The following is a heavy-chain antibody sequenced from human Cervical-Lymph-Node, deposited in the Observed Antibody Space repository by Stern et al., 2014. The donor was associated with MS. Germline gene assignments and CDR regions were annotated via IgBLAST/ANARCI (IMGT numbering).Heavy chain of an antibody. Sequence: VQLVQSGGGLVQPGGSLRLSCAASAFIFNNYWMTWVRQAPGKGLEWVANIKQDGSEKFYVNSVKGRFTISRDNAKNSLYLQMNALKAEDTAVYYCARDETSSSWYNYWGQGTLVTVSS. J-gene: IGHJ4*02. D-gene: IGHD6-13*01. V-gene: IGHV3-7*01. CDR2: IKQDGSEK. CDR3: ARDETSSSWYNY. CDR1: AFIFNNYW.